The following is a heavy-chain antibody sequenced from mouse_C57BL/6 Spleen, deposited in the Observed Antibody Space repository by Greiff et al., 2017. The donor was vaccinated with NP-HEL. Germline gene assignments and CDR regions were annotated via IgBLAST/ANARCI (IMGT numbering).Heavy chain of an antibody. J-gene: IGHJ4*01. Sequence: VQLQQSGPELVKPGASVKISCKASGYAFSSSWMNWVKQRPGKGLEWIGRIYPGDGDTNYNGKFKGKATLTADKSSSTAYMQLSSLTSEDSAVYFCARSLANWDYYAMDYWGQGTSVTVSS. D-gene: IGHD4-1*01. CDR3: ARSLANWDYYAMDY. V-gene: IGHV1-82*01. CDR2: IYPGDGDT. CDR1: GYAFSSSW.